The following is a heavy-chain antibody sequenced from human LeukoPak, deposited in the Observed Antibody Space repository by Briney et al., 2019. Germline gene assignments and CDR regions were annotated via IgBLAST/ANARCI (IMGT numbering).Heavy chain of an antibody. CDR1: GFIVSSNY. Sequence: GGSLRLSCAASGFIVSSNYMSWVRQAPGKGLEWFSVIYSGGSTYYADSVKGRFTISRDNSKNTLYLQMNSLRAEDTAVYYCARGDGFGDFDYRGQGTLVTVSS. D-gene: IGHD1-26*01. CDR3: ARGDGFGDFDY. CDR2: IYSGGST. V-gene: IGHV3-53*01. J-gene: IGHJ4*02.